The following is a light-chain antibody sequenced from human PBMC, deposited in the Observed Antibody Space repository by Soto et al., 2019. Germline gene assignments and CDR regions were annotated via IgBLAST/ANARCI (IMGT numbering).Light chain of an antibody. V-gene: IGKV3-15*01. CDR2: GAS. CDR1: QSVSSN. Sequence: DIVLTQYAGTLSLSPGERATRSGRASQSVSSNLAWYQQKPGQANRLLIYGASTRATGITARFSGSGSGTEFTLTISSLQSEDFAVYYCQQYNNWPLTFGEGTKVDIK. J-gene: IGKJ4*01. CDR3: QQYNNWPLT.